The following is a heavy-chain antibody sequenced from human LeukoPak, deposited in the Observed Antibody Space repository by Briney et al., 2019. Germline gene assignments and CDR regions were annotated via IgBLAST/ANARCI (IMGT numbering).Heavy chain of an antibody. CDR2: IDYSGST. V-gene: IGHV4-39*01. Sequence: PSETLSLTCTVSGGSISSNNYYWGWIRQPPGKGLEWFGSIDYSGSTNYNPSLKSRATISVDTSKNQFSLKVTSVTAADTAVYYCAKIGGYMVRGVENWFDPWGQGTLVTVSS. J-gene: IGHJ5*02. D-gene: IGHD3-10*01. CDR1: GGSISSNNYY. CDR3: AKIGGYMVRGVENWFDP.